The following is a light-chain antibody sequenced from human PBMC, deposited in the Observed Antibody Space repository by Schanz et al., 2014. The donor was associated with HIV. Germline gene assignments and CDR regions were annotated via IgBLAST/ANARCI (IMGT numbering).Light chain of an antibody. V-gene: IGKV1-5*03. CDR3: QQFHTYPYT. Sequence: DIQMTQFPSTLSASVGDRVTITCRASQSIGDSLAWFQQKPGRAPQLLIYRASNLETGVPSRFSGSGSGTEFTLTISSLQPDDFATYFCQQFHTYPYTFGQGTKLDIK. CDR1: QSIGDS. CDR2: RAS. J-gene: IGKJ2*01.